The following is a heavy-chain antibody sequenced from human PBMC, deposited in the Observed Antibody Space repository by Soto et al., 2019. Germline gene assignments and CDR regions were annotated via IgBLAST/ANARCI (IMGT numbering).Heavy chain of an antibody. CDR2: ISAYNGNT. J-gene: IGHJ5*02. CDR1: GYTFTSYG. V-gene: IGHV1-18*01. CDR3: AVQLWLEPPDWYDP. Sequence: ASVKVSCKASGYTFTSYGISWVRQAPGQGLEWMGWISAYNGNTNYAQKLQGRVTMTTDTSTSTAYMELRSLRSDDTAVYYCAVQLWLEPPDWYDPWGQGTLVTVSS. D-gene: IGHD3-10*01.